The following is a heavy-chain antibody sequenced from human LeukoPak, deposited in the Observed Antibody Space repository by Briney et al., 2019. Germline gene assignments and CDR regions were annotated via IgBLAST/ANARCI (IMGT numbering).Heavy chain of an antibody. V-gene: IGHV4-39*07. CDR1: GDSITSGTYF. CDR3: ARHPDLDF. J-gene: IGHJ4*02. CDR2: MSRTGST. Sequence: SETLSLTCTVSGDSITSGTYFWGWIRQPPGKGLEWIGSMSRTGSTYYNPSLKSRVTISIDTSNNQFSLRLSSVTAADTAVYYCARHPDLDFWGRGTLVTVSS.